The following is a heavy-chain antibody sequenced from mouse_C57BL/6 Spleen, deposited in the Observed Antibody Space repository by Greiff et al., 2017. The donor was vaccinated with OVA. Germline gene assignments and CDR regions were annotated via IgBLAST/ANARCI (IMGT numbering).Heavy chain of an antibody. V-gene: IGHV1-59*01. J-gene: IGHJ1*03. CDR3: ARRGDSSGYGYFDV. D-gene: IGHD3-2*02. CDR1: GYTFTSYW. Sequence: LVESGAELVRPGTSVKLSCKASGYTFTSYWMHWVKQRPGQGLEWIGVIDPSDSYTNYNQKFKGKATLTVDTSSSTAYMQLSSLTSEDSAVYYCARRGDSSGYGYFDVWGTGTTVTVSS. CDR2: IDPSDSYT.